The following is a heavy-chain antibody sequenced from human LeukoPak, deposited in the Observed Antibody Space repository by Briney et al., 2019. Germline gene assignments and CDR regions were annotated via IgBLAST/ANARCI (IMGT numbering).Heavy chain of an antibody. D-gene: IGHD3-10*01. Sequence: ASVKVSCKASGYTFTSYGISWVRQAPGQGLEWMGWINTYNGNTNYAQNLQGRVTMTTDTSTSTAYMELRSLRSDDTAVYYCAISPPATTIRGSDPWGQGTLVTVSS. CDR1: GYTFTSYG. CDR2: INTYNGNT. V-gene: IGHV1-18*01. CDR3: AISPPATTIRGSDP. J-gene: IGHJ5*02.